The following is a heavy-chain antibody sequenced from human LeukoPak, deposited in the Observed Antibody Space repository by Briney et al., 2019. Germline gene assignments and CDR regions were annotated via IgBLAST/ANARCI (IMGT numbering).Heavy chain of an antibody. CDR3: ARSKRYCSGTTCSYYNMDV. CDR2: INPSAGTT. CDR1: GNTFTGYY. Sequence: APVKVSCKASGNTFTGYYMHWVRQAPGQGLEWMGIINPSAGTTSYAQKFQNRVTMTRDTSTSTVYMELSSLTSEDTAVFYCARSKRYCSGTTCSYYNMDVWGKGTTVTVSS. D-gene: IGHD2-2*01. V-gene: IGHV1-46*01. J-gene: IGHJ6*03.